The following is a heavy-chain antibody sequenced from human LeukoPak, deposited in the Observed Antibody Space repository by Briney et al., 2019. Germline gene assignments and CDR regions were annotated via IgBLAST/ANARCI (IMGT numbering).Heavy chain of an antibody. Sequence: GGSLRLSCAASGFSFSSYGMHWLRQAPGKGPESVALIRHDGTETYHADSVKGRFTISRDDSKSTFYLQMNSLRPEDTAVYYCAKADRDHLSHYYGVDVWGPGTTV. CDR3: AKADRDHLSHYYGVDV. J-gene: IGHJ6*02. V-gene: IGHV3-30*02. CDR1: GFSFSSYG. D-gene: IGHD3-10*01. CDR2: IRHDGTET.